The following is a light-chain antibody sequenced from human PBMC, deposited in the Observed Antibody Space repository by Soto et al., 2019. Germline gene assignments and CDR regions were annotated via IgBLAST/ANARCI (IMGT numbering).Light chain of an antibody. CDR1: QGISSY. CDR3: QQLNSYT. J-gene: IGKJ5*01. V-gene: IGKV1-9*01. Sequence: IQLTQSPSSLSASVGDGVTITCRASQGISSYLAWYQQKPGKAPKLLIFGASTLHSGVPSRFSGSGSGTDFTLTISSLQPEDFASYYCQQLNSYTFGPGTRLEIK. CDR2: GAS.